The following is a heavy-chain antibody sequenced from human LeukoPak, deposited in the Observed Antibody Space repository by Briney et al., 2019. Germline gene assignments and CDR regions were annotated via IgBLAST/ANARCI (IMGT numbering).Heavy chain of an antibody. CDR3: AKGGYSSSWYFDY. J-gene: IGHJ4*02. V-gene: IGHV3-30*18. D-gene: IGHD6-13*01. CDR2: ISYDGGNK. CDR1: GFTFSSYG. Sequence: GGSLRLSCAASGFTFSSYGMHWVRQAPGKGLEWVAVISYDGGNKYYADSVKGRFTISRDNSKNTLYLQMNSLRAEDTAVYYCAKGGYSSSWYFDYWGQGTLVTVSS.